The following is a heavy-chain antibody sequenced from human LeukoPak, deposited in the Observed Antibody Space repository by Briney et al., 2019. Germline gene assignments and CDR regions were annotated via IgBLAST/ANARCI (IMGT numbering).Heavy chain of an antibody. Sequence: ASVKVSCKASGYTFTSYGISWVRQAPGQGLEWMGWISAYNGNTSYAQKLQGRVTMTTDTSTSTAYMELRSLRSDDTAVYYCARGEEAVAGTGDFDYWGQGTLVTVSS. V-gene: IGHV1-18*04. CDR2: ISAYNGNT. D-gene: IGHD6-19*01. CDR3: ARGEEAVAGTGDFDY. J-gene: IGHJ4*02. CDR1: GYTFTSYG.